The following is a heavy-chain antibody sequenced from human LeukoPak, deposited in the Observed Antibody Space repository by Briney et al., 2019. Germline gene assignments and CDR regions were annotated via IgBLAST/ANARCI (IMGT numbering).Heavy chain of an antibody. D-gene: IGHD1-14*01. Sequence: EASVMVSCKASGYTFTDFGFIWVRQAPGRGLEWMGWVSTYNGDTDYAKKFQDRVTMTTESSTQTTFMELRNLRSDDTAVYYCARAESMALYFLYWGQGTLVSVSS. CDR3: ARAESMALYFLY. J-gene: IGHJ1*01. CDR2: VSTYNGDT. CDR1: GYTFTDFG. V-gene: IGHV1-18*01.